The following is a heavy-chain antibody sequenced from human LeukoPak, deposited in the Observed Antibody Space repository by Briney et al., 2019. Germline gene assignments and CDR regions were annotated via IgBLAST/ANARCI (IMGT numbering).Heavy chain of an antibody. J-gene: IGHJ4*02. CDR1: GFTFSSYW. Sequence: GGSLRLSCAASGFTFSSYWMNWARQAPGKGLEWVASINHNGNVNYYVDSVKGRFTISRDNAKNLLYLQMSNLRAEDTAVYYCAMAGGNINWGQGTLVTVSS. D-gene: IGHD6-19*01. CDR2: INHNGNVN. CDR3: AMAGGNIN. V-gene: IGHV3-7*03.